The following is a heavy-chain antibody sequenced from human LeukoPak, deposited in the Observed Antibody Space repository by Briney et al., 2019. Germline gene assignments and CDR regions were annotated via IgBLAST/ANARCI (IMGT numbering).Heavy chain of an antibody. CDR3: AKGGFGVVTVEAFDI. V-gene: IGHV3-9*01. D-gene: IGHD3-3*01. Sequence: GGSLRLSCAASGFTLEDYAMHWVRQAPGKGLEWVSGISWNSGSIGYADSVKGRFTISRDNAKNSLYLQMNSLRAEDTALYYCAKGGFGVVTVEAFDIWGQGTMVTVSS. CDR2: ISWNSGSI. CDR1: GFTLEDYA. J-gene: IGHJ3*02.